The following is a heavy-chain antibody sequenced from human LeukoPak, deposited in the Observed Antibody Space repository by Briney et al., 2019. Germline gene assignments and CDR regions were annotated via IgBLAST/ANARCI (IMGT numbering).Heavy chain of an antibody. CDR1: GYSISSGYY. Sequence: PSETLSLTCTVSGYSISSGYYWGWIRQPPGKGLEWIGSIYHSGSTYYNPSLKSRVTISVDTSKNQFSLKLSSVTAADTAVYYCARAVGATMEDAFDIWGQGTMVTVSS. D-gene: IGHD1-26*01. V-gene: IGHV4-38-2*02. J-gene: IGHJ3*02. CDR2: IYHSGST. CDR3: ARAVGATMEDAFDI.